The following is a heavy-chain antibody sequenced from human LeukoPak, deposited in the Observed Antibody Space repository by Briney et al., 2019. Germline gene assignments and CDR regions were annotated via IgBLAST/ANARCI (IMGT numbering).Heavy chain of an antibody. CDR1: GGSISSGGYS. CDR2: IYHSGST. V-gene: IGHV4-30-2*01. CDR3: ARGAPTSFDP. Sequence: SETLSLTCAVSGGSISSGGYSWSWIRQPPGKGLEWIGYIYHSGSTYYNPSLKSRVTISVDRSKNQFPLKLSSVTAADTAVYYCARGAPTSFDPWGQGTLVTVSS. J-gene: IGHJ5*02.